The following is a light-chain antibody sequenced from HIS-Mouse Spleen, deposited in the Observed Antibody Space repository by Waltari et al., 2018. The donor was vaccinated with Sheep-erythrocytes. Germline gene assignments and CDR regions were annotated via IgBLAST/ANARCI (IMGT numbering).Light chain of an antibody. V-gene: IGLV2-8*01. CDR1: SSDVGGYNY. CDR3: SSYAGSNNWV. J-gene: IGLJ3*02. CDR2: EVS. Sequence: QSALTQPPSASGSPGQSVTISCTGTSSDVGGYNYVSWYQQHPGKAPKLMIYEVSKWPSGVPDLFSGSKSGNTASLTGSGLQAEDEADYYCSSYAGSNNWVFGGGTKLTVL.